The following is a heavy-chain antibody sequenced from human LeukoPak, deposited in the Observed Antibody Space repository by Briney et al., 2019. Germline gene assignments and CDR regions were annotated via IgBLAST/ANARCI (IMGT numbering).Heavy chain of an antibody. V-gene: IGHV3-74*01. CDR1: GMTFSNHW. CDR3: TTGPSYGYEW. CDR2: IKTDGRTT. Sequence: GGSLRLSCAASGMTFSNHWMHWVRQVPGKGLVWVSLIKTDGRTTIYAASVKGRFTISRDNGKSTLYLQMNSLRAEDTAIYYCTTGPSYGYEWWGQGTVVTVS. J-gene: IGHJ4*02. D-gene: IGHD3-16*01.